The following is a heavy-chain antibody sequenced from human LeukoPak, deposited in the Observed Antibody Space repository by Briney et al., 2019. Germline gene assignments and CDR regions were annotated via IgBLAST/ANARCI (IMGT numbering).Heavy chain of an antibody. CDR2: IDHRGSS. J-gene: IGHJ4*03. Sequence: SETLSLTCAVHGESFSAYFWSWIRQVPGKGLEWIGEIDHRGSSNYNPPLKSRATISVDTSKNHFSLSLTSVTAADTAACYCATRSSTLAAARCFDDWGQGTVVTVSS. D-gene: IGHD6-6*01. V-gene: IGHV4-34*01. CDR1: GESFSAYF. CDR3: ATRSSTLAAARCFDD.